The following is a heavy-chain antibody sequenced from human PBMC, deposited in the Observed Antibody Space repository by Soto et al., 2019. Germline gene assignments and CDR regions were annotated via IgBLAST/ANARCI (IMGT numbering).Heavy chain of an antibody. CDR2: INHSGST. D-gene: IGHD3-10*01. Sequence: SETLSLPCAVYGGSFSGYYWSWIRQPPGKGLEWIGEINHSGSTNYNPSLKSRVTISVDTSKNQFSLKLSSVTAADTAVYYCASRLWFGELFPDCDYWRQGTRVTVSS. J-gene: IGHJ4*02. CDR3: ASRLWFGELFPDCDY. V-gene: IGHV4-34*01. CDR1: GGSFSGYY.